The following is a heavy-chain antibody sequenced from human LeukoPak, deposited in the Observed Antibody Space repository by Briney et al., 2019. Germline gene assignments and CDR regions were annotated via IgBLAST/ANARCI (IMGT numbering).Heavy chain of an antibody. D-gene: IGHD6-13*01. J-gene: IGHJ4*02. Sequence: ASVKVSCKASGYTFTGYYMHWVRQAPGQGLEWMGWTNPNSGGTNYAQKFQGRVTMTRDTSISTAYMELSRLRSDDTAVYYCARAPAVAAAGRYFDFWGQGTLVTVSS. CDR3: ARAPAVAAAGRYFDF. CDR2: TNPNSGGT. V-gene: IGHV1-2*02. CDR1: GYTFTGYY.